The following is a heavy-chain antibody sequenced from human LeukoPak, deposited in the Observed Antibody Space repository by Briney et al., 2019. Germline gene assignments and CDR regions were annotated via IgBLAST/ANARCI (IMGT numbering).Heavy chain of an antibody. CDR3: ARDRGGGYSSSWYDY. D-gene: IGHD6-13*01. J-gene: IGHJ4*02. CDR2: IYYSGST. CDR1: GGSISSSSYY. Sequence: SETLSLTCTVSGGSISSSSYYWGWIRQPPGKGLEWIGSIYYSGSTYYNPSLKSRVTISVDTSKNQFSLKLSSVTAADTAVYYCARDRGGGYSSSWYDYWGQGTLVTVSS. V-gene: IGHV4-39*07.